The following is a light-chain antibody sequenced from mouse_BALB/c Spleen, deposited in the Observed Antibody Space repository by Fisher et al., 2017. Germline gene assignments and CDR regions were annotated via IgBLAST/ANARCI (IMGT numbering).Light chain of an antibody. CDR3: HQWSSYPWT. V-gene: IGKV4-80*01. CDR2: STS. Sequence: IVITQTTAIMSASPGEEITLTCSASSSVSYMHWYQQKSGTSPKLLIYSTSNLASGVPSRFSGSGSGTFYSLTISSVEAEDAADYYCHQWSSYPWTFGGGTKLEIK. J-gene: IGKJ1*01. CDR1: SSVSY.